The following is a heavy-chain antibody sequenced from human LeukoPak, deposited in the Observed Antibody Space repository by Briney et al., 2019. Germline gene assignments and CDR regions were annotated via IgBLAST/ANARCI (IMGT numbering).Heavy chain of an antibody. Sequence: ASVKVSRKASGYTFTSYDINWVRQATGQGLEWMGWMNPNSGNTGYAQKFQGRVTMTRNTSISTAYMELSSLRSEDTAVYYCARASGYYEYYFDYWGQGTLVTVSS. J-gene: IGHJ4*02. V-gene: IGHV1-8*01. CDR3: ARASGYYEYYFDY. CDR1: GYTFTSYD. CDR2: MNPNSGNT. D-gene: IGHD3-22*01.